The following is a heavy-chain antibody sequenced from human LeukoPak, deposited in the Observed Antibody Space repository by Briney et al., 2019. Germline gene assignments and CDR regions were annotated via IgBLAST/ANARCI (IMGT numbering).Heavy chain of an antibody. CDR3: ARVRGSYYVDN. CDR2: IYYSGST. D-gene: IGHD1-26*01. J-gene: IGHJ4*02. CDR1: GGSISSYY. V-gene: IGHV4-59*01. Sequence: SETLSLTCTVSGGSISSYYWSWIRQPPGKGLEWIGYIYYSGSTNYNPSLKSRVTISVDTSKNQFSLKLSSVTAADTAVYYCARVRGSYYVDNWGQGTLVTVSS.